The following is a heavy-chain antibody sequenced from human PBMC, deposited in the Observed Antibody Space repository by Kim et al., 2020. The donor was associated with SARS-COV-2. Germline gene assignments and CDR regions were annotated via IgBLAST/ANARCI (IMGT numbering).Heavy chain of an antibody. CDR2: IWYDGSNK. D-gene: IGHD2-15*01. V-gene: IGHV3-33*01. Sequence: GGSLRLSCAASGFTFSSYGMHWVRQAPGKGLEWVAVIWYDGSNKYYADSVKGRFTISRDNSKNTLYLQMNSLRAEDTAVYYCARVLDNMYCSGGSCYRFGMDVWGQGTTVTVSS. CDR3: ARVLDNMYCSGGSCYRFGMDV. J-gene: IGHJ6*02. CDR1: GFTFSSYG.